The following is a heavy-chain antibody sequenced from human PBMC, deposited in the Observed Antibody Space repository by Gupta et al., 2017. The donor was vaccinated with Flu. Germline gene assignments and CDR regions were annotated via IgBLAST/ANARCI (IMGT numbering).Heavy chain of an antibody. V-gene: IGHV3-15*01. CDR2: VKARADGGTT. J-gene: IGHJ4*02. CDR1: GFTFTDAW. D-gene: IGHD1-26*01. Sequence: EVQLVESGGGLVKPGGSLRLSCAASGFTFTDAWMSWVRQVPGKGLEWVGRVKARADGGTTDYAAPVKGRFTISRDDSRNTQYLQMSSLKAEDTAIYYCTKEGPIVGALYFDYWGQGTQVTVSS. CDR3: TKEGPIVGALYFDY.